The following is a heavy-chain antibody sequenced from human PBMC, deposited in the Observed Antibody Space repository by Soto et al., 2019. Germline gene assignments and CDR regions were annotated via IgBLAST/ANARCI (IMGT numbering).Heavy chain of an antibody. CDR1: GGSFSGYY. CDR3: ARANWYFDY. Sequence: SETLSLTCAVYGGSFSGYYWNWIRQPPGKGLERIGEINHSGSTNYTPSLQSRVTLSLHTSKHQFSLKPTSLPAADTAIYYCARANWYFDYWGQGTLVTVSS. V-gene: IGHV4-34*01. J-gene: IGHJ4*02. D-gene: IGHD7-27*01. CDR2: INHSGST.